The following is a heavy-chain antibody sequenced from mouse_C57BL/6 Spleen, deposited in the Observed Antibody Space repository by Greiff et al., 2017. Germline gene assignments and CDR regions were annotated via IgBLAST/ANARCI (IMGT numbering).Heavy chain of an antibody. V-gene: IGHV5-17*01. D-gene: IGHD4-1*01. CDR2: ISSGSSTI. J-gene: IGHJ4*01. CDR3: VNWDLYYAMDY. CDR1: GFTFSDYG. Sequence: EVQLVESGGGLVKPGGSLKLSCAASGFTFSDYGMHWVRQAPEKGLEWVAYISSGSSTIYYADTVKGRFTISRDNAKNTLFLQMTSLRSEDTAMYYCVNWDLYYAMDYWGQGTSVTVSS.